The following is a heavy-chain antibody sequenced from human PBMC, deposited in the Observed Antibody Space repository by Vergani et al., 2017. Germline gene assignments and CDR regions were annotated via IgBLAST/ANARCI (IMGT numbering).Heavy chain of an antibody. CDR3: ARSIVVVPAAIPNFDY. CDR2: INPNSGGT. CDR1: GYTFTGYY. D-gene: IGHD2-2*02. J-gene: IGHJ4*02. Sequence: VSCKASGYTFTGYYMHWVRQAPGQGLEWMGWINPNSGGTNYAQKFQGRVTMTRDTSISTAYMELSRLRSDDTAVYYCARSIVVVPAAIPNFDYWGQGTLVTVSS. V-gene: IGHV1-2*02.